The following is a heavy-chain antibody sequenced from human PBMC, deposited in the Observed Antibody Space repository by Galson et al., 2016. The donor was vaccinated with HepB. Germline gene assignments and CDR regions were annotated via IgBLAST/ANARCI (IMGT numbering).Heavy chain of an antibody. CDR2: IKSKTDGGTV. V-gene: IGHV3-15*01. CDR3: TTVLSTASMSGWYDWGFDS. Sequence: SLRLSCAASGFTFSNAWMSWVRQAPGKGLEWVGRIKSKTDGGTVDYAAPVKGRFTISGDDSKNTLYLQMTSLRTEDTAVYYCTTVLSTASMSGWYDWGFDSWGQGTLVSVSS. J-gene: IGHJ4*02. D-gene: IGHD6-19*01. CDR1: GFTFSNAW.